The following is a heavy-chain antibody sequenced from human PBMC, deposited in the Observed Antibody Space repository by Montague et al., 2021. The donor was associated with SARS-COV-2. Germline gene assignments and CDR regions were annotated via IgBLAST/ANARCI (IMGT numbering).Heavy chain of an antibody. CDR3: ARDTRIAMLVVVTRYGLDV. D-gene: IGHD3-22*01. CDR1: GGSISSSSYY. J-gene: IGHJ6*02. CDR2: ICYTGST. Sequence: SDTLSLTCTVSGGSISSSSYYWGWIRQPPGKGLEWIGSICYTGSTYYNPSLKSRVAISVDTSKNQFSLKLSSVTAADTAVYYCARDTRIAMLVVVTRYGLDVWGQGTTVTVSS. V-gene: IGHV4-39*07.